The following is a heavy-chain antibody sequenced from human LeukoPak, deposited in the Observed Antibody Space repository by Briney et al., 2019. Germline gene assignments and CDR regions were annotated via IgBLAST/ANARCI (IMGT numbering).Heavy chain of an antibody. Sequence: SETLSLTCAVYGGSFSGYYWSWIRQPPGKGLEWIGEINHSGSTNYNPSLKSRVTISVDTSKNQFSLKLSSVTAADTAVYYCARARNPSRNCSSTSCYLYYYYYMDVWGKGTTVTVSS. J-gene: IGHJ6*03. CDR3: ARARNPSRNCSSTSCYLYYYYYMDV. CDR2: INHSGST. D-gene: IGHD2-2*01. V-gene: IGHV4-34*01. CDR1: GGSFSGYY.